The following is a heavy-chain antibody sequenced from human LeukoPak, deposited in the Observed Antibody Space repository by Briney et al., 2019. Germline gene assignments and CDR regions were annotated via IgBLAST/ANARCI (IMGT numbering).Heavy chain of an antibody. CDR1: GGSISSYY. Sequence: SETLSLTCTVSGGSISSYYWTWIRQPPGKGLEWIGNIYYSGSTYYNPSLKSRVTISVDTSKNQFSLKLSSVTAADTAVYYCARADYGSGSYGMDVWGQGTTVTVSS. V-gene: IGHV4-59*12. CDR2: IYYSGST. J-gene: IGHJ6*02. CDR3: ARADYGSGSYGMDV. D-gene: IGHD3-10*01.